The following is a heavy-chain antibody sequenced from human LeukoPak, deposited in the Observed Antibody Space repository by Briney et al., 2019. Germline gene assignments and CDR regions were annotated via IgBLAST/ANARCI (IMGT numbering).Heavy chain of an antibody. CDR3: ARGRPFYDFWSGYPSHFDY. CDR2: ISSSGSTI. Sequence: GGSLRLSCAASGFTFSSYAMSWVRQAPGKGLEWVSAISSSGSTIYYADSVKGRFTISRDNAKNSLYLQMNSLRAEDTAVYYCARGRPFYDFWSGYPSHFDYWGQGTLVTVSS. J-gene: IGHJ4*02. D-gene: IGHD3-3*01. V-gene: IGHV3-21*04. CDR1: GFTFSSYA.